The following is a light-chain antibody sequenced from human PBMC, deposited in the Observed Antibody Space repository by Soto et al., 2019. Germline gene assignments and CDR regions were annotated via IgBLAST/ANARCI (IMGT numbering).Light chain of an antibody. CDR3: QQRSNWPWT. CDR1: QSVSSY. J-gene: IGKJ1*01. V-gene: IGKV3-11*01. CDR2: DAS. Sequence: EIVLTQYTAPPSLSPGGKATLPRRASQSVSSYLAWYQQKPGQAPRLLIYDASNRATGIPARFSGSGSGTDFTLTISSLEPEDFAVYYCQQRSNWPWTFGQGTKV.